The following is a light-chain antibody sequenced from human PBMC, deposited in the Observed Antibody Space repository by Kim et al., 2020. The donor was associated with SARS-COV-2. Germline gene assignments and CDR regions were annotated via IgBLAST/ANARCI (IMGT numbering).Light chain of an antibody. J-gene: IGLJ2*01. V-gene: IGLV2-8*01. CDR2: EVS. CDR3: SSYAGSNVV. CDR1: SSDVGGNTY. Sequence: PGQSVTISCTGTSSDVGGNTYVSWYQHHPGKAPKLMIYEVSERPSGVPDRFSGSKSGNTASLTVSGLQTEDEADYYCSSYAGSNVVFGGGTQLTVL.